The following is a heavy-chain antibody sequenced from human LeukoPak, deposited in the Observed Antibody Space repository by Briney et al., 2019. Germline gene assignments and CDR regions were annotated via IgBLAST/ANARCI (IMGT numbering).Heavy chain of an antibody. CDR1: GHTFTSYD. D-gene: IGHD5-12*01. J-gene: IGHJ5*02. V-gene: IGHV1-8*02. CDR3: ARDSYTVPTIGGLNWFDP. Sequence: GASVKVSCKASGHTFTSYDINWVRQATGQGLEWMGWMNPNSGNTAYAQKFQGRVTMTRNTSISKAYMELSSLRSDDTAVYYCARDSYTVPTIGGLNWFDPWGQGTLVTVSS. CDR2: MNPNSGNT.